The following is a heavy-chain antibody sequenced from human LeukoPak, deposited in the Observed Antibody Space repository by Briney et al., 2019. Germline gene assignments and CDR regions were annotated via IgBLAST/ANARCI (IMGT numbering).Heavy chain of an antibody. CDR2: ISGSGGST. V-gene: IGHV3-23*01. CDR1: GFTFSSYA. Sequence: AGGSLRLSCAASGFTFSSYAISWVRQAPGKGLEWVSAISGSGGSTYYADSVKGRFTISRDNSKNTLYLQMNSLRAEDTAVYYCAKDLGVSGSYYGYYYYGMDVWGQGTTVTVSS. D-gene: IGHD1-26*01. J-gene: IGHJ6*02. CDR3: AKDLGVSGSYYGYYYYGMDV.